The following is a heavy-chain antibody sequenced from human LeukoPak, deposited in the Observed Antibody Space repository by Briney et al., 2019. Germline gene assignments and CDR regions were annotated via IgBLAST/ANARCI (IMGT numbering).Heavy chain of an antibody. D-gene: IGHD3-9*01. CDR1: AFTFSSYW. CDR2: IKQDGSEK. Sequence: PGGSLRLSCAASAFTFSSYWMSWVRQAPGKGLEWVANIKQDGSEKYYVDSVKGRFTISRDNAKNSLYLQMNSLRAEDTAVYYCARDWASILLPDMDYWGQGTLVTVSS. V-gene: IGHV3-7*05. J-gene: IGHJ4*02. CDR3: ARDWASILLPDMDY.